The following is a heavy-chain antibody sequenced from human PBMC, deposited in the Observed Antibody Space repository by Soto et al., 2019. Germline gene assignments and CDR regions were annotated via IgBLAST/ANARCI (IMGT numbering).Heavy chain of an antibody. CDR2: ITGSGGST. Sequence: RGSLRLSCADSGLPFSSYAMSWVRQAPGKGLEWVSAITGSGGSTYYADSVKGRFTISRGNSKKTMYLQRNRLRADDTAVYYCPKLKRGVIIGGQGTMVTVSS. CDR3: PKLKRGVII. J-gene: IGHJ3*02. V-gene: IGHV3-23*01. D-gene: IGHD3-16*02. CDR1: GLPFSSYA.